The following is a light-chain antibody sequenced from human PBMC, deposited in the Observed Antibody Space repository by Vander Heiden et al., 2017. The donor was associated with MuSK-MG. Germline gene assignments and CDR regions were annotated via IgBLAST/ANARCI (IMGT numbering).Light chain of an antibody. J-gene: IGLJ1*01. Sequence: SALTDPPSVSGSPGPSVTISSTGSSSDVANYNRRSWYQQPPGTAPKIRMFEVSDRPSGVPDRFSGSKSGTTASPTISGLQAEDEADYFCSLDTTTNTYVFGTGTKVTVL. CDR3: SLDTTTNTYV. CDR2: EVS. CDR1: SSDVANYNR. V-gene: IGLV2-18*01.